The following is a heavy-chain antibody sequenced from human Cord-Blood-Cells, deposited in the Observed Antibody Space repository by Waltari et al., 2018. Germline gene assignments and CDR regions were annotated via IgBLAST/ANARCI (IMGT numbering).Heavy chain of an antibody. V-gene: IGHV3-23*01. Sequence: VQLLESGGGWVQPGGSLRLSCAASGFPLITSSLCWFRQAPGKGLEWVSAISGSGGSTYYADSVKGRFTISRDNSKNTLYLQMNSLRAEDTAVYYCAKVSRAFDIWGQGTMVTVSS. CDR3: AKVSRAFDI. CDR2: ISGSGGST. J-gene: IGHJ3*02. CDR1: GFPLITSS.